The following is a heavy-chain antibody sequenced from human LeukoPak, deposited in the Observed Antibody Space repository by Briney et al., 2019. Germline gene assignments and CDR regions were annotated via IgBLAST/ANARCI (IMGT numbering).Heavy chain of an antibody. CDR1: GFRFSDYF. V-gene: IGHV3-11*01. D-gene: IGHD5-18*01. CDR2: ISSSGSAT. CDR3: ARDLAYGYEEFDY. Sequence: GSLRLSCAGSGFRFSDYFMSWVRQAPGKGLEWVSYISSSGSATTYADSVRGRFTVSRDNAMNSLYLQMNSLRAEDTAVYYCARDLAYGYEEFDYWGQGTLVTVSS. J-gene: IGHJ4*02.